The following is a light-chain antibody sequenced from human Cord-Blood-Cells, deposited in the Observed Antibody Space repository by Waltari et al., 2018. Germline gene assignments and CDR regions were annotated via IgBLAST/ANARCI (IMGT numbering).Light chain of an antibody. V-gene: IGLV2-14*01. CDR3: SSYTSSSTLVV. Sequence: QPALTQPASVSGSPGQSITISCTGTSSDVGGYNYVSWYQQHPGKAPKLMIYDVSKRPSGVSNRFSGSKSGNTASLTISGLQAEDEAEYYCSSYTSSSTLVVFGGGTKLTVL. CDR1: SSDVGGYNY. J-gene: IGLJ2*01. CDR2: DVS.